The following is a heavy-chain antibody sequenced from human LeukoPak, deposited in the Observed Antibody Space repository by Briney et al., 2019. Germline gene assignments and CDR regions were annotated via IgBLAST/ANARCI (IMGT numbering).Heavy chain of an antibody. CDR2: IKQDGSDK. Sequence: PGGSLRLSCVASGFTFSSYWMSWVRQAPGKGLEWVANIKQDGSDKYYVDSVKGRFTISRDNAKNSLYLQMNSLRAEDTAVYYCAKSHSYGFDYWGQGTLVTVSS. D-gene: IGHD5-18*01. CDR1: GFTFSSYW. CDR3: AKSHSYGFDY. V-gene: IGHV3-7*01. J-gene: IGHJ4*02.